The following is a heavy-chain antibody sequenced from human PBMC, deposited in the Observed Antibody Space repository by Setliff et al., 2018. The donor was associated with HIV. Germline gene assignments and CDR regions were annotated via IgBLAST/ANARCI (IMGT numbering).Heavy chain of an antibody. CDR3: ARVDSSGWPYFLDH. CDR2: INSDGSST. CDR1: GFTLSSYW. J-gene: IGHJ4*02. V-gene: IGHV3-74*01. D-gene: IGHD6-25*01. Sequence: GGSLRLSCEASGFTLSSYWMHWVRQVPGKGLVWVSRINSDGSSTSYADSVTGRFTISRDNARNTVYLQLNSLRVEDTAVYYCARVDSSGWPYFLDHWGQGALVTVSS.